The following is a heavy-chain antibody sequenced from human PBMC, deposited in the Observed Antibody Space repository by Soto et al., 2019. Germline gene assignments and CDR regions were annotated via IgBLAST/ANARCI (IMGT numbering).Heavy chain of an antibody. V-gene: IGHV4-61*01. CDR2: IYYSGST. D-gene: IGHD4-17*01. CDR3: ANYPTTVTSDY. CDR1: GGSVTTGSYY. J-gene: IGHJ4*02. Sequence: QVQLQESGPGLVKPSETLSLTCTVSGGSVTTGSYYWSWIRQPPGKGLEWIGYIYYSGSTNYNPPLQSRVTISVDTSKHQVSLKLRSVTAADTAVYYCANYPTTVTSDYWGPGTLVTVSS.